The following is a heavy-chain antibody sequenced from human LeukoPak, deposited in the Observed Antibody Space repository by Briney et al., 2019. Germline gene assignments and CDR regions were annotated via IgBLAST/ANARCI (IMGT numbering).Heavy chain of an antibody. Sequence: GSSVKVSCKASGGTFGSYAISWVRQAPGQGLEWVGGIIPIFGTANYAQKFQGRVTITADESTSTAYMELSSLRSEDTAVYYCARGGQWLVFYYYYYYGMDVWGQGTTVTVSS. CDR3: ARGGQWLVFYYYYYYGMDV. J-gene: IGHJ6*02. V-gene: IGHV1-69*01. CDR2: IIPIFGTA. CDR1: GGTFGSYA. D-gene: IGHD6-19*01.